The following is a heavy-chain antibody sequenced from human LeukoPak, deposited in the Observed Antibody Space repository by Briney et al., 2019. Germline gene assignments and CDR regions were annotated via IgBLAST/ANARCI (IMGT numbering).Heavy chain of an antibody. V-gene: IGHV1-69*06. D-gene: IGHD3-10*01. CDR1: GGTFSSYA. CDR2: IIPIFGTA. CDR3: ATRFYGSGSYYWFDP. Sequence: SVKVSCKASGGTFSSYAISWVRQAPGQGLEWMGGIIPIFGTANYAQKFQGRVTMTEDTSTDTAYMELSSLRSEDTAVYYCATRFYGSGSYYWFDPWGQGTLVTVSS. J-gene: IGHJ5*02.